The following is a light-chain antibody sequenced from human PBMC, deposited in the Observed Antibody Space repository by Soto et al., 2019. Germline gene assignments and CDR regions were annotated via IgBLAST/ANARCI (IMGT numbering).Light chain of an antibody. V-gene: IGKV1-39*01. Sequence: DIQMTQSPSSLSASVGDRVTITCRASQSISTYLNWYQQKPGRAPKLLIYAASSLQGGVPSRFSGSGSWTDFTLTISSLQPEDFATYYCQQSYSSLYTFGQGTKLENK. CDR1: QSISTY. J-gene: IGKJ2*01. CDR3: QQSYSSLYT. CDR2: AAS.